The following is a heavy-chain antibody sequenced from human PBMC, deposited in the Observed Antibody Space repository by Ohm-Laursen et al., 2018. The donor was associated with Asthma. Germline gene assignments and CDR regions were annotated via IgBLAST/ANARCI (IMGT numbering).Heavy chain of an antibody. CDR2: IYYSGST. V-gene: IGHV4-30-4*02. J-gene: IGHJ4*02. CDR3: ARLYYYDSSGTVDY. D-gene: IGHD3-22*01. Sequence: PSDTLSLTWTVSGGSISSGDYYWSWIRQPPGKGLEWIGYIYYSGSTYYNPSLKSRVTISVDTSKNQFSLKLSSVTAADTAVYYCARLYYYDSSGTVDYWGQGTLLTVSS. CDR1: GGSISSGDYY.